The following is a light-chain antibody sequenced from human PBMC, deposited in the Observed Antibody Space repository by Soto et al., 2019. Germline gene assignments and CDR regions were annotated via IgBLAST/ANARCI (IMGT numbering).Light chain of an antibody. CDR1: QSVNSN. J-gene: IGKJ4*01. CDR2: DAS. CDR3: QQYNFWPPLT. V-gene: IGKV3-15*01. Sequence: EIVMTQSPATLSVSPGERATLSCRASQSVNSNLAWYRQKPGQAPRLLISDASTRGTGVPARFSGSRSGTEFTLTISSMQSEDSGIYYCQQYNFWPPLTFGGGTKVEIK.